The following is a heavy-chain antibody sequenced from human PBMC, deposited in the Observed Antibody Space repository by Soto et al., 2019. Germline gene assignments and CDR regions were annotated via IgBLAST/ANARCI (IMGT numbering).Heavy chain of an antibody. CDR3: AKGRGVVDY. Sequence: EVQLLDSGGGLVQPGGSLRLSCAASGFTFSSYAMSWVRQAPGKGLEWVSGISGSGGDTYYADSVKGLFTISRDNSKNTVDLQMNSLRAEDTAVYYCAKGRGVVDYWGQGTLVIVSS. J-gene: IGHJ4*02. D-gene: IGHD5-12*01. CDR2: ISGSGGDT. V-gene: IGHV3-23*01. CDR1: GFTFSSYA.